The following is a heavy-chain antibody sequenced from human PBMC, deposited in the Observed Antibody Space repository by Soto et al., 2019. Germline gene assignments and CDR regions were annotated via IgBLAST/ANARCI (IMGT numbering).Heavy chain of an antibody. CDR1: GFTFSSYS. CDR2: ISSSSSTI. V-gene: IGHV3-48*02. Sequence: GGSLRLSCAASGFTFSSYSMNWVRQAPGKGLEWVSYISSSSSTIYYADSVKGRFTISRDNAKNSLYLQMNSLRDEDTAVYYCAKDLGTMIVVVSPFDYWGQGTLVTVSS. CDR3: AKDLGTMIVVVSPFDY. D-gene: IGHD3-22*01. J-gene: IGHJ4*02.